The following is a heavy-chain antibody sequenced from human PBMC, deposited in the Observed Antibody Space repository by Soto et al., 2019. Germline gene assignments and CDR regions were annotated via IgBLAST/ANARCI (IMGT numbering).Heavy chain of an antibody. Sequence: QLQLQESGPGLVKPSGTLSLTCAVSAVSISRSNWWSWVRPPPGKGLELIGVIYHSGSTNYKPSLKIRVTISVDKSKNHFSLKLSSVTAADTAVYYCARDLYYYGSGSYSDCFDFWGQGTLVTVSS. D-gene: IGHD3-10*01. V-gene: IGHV4-4*02. CDR3: ARDLYYYGSGSYSDCFDF. J-gene: IGHJ4*02. CDR2: IYHSGST. CDR1: AVSISRSNW.